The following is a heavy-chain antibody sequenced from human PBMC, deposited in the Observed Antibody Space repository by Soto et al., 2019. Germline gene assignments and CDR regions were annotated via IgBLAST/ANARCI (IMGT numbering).Heavy chain of an antibody. CDR3: VREDSAWDSRGSFDF. D-gene: IGHD6-19*01. Sequence: WGSLRLSCAASAFTFSNYAMNWVRQAPGKGLEWVSVISGSGGSASYADSVQGRFTISRDNSKNTLYLQMNSLRAEDTAIYYCVREDSAWDSRGSFDFWGRGTMVTVSS. CDR1: AFTFSNYA. V-gene: IGHV3-23*01. J-gene: IGHJ3*01. CDR2: ISGSGGSA.